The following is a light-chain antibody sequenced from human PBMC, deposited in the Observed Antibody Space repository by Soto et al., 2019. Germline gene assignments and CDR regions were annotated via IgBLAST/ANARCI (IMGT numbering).Light chain of an antibody. CDR2: GAS. V-gene: IGKV3-20*01. J-gene: IGKJ1*01. CDR1: QSVSSNF. CDR3: QQYGSSPEA. Sequence: EIVLTQSPGTLSLSPGERATLSCRAGQSVSSNFLAWYQQKPGQAPRLLIYGASSWATGIPDRFSGSGSGTDFTLTISRLEPEDFAVYYCQQYGSSPEAFGQGTKVDIK.